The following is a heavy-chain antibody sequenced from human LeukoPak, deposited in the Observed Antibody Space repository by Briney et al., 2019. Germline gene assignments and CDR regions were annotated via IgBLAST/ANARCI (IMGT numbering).Heavy chain of an antibody. V-gene: IGHV4-59*01. D-gene: IGHD4-17*01. CDR1: GGSISSSY. Sequence: SETLSLTCTVSGGSISSSYWTWTRQPPGKGLEWIGYIYYSGTTDYNPSLRSRVTISVDTPKNQFSLKLSSVTAADTAVYYCARDFAVTTAYYYGVDVWGQGITVTVSS. J-gene: IGHJ6*02. CDR2: IYYSGTT. CDR3: ARDFAVTTAYYYGVDV.